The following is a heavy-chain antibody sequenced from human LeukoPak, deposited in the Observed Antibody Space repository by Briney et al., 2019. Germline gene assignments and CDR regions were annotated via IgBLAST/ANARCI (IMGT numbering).Heavy chain of an antibody. V-gene: IGHV3-9*01. CDR3: AKDIAPTPYYYGMDV. CDR2: ISWNSASI. Sequence: PGGSLRLSCAAPGFTFDDYAMRWVRQTPGKGLEWVSGISWNSASIGYADSVKGRFTISRDNARNSRYLQMNSLRAEETALYYCAKDIAPTPYYYGMDVWGQGTTVTVSS. J-gene: IGHJ6*02. D-gene: IGHD2-15*01. CDR1: GFTFDDYA.